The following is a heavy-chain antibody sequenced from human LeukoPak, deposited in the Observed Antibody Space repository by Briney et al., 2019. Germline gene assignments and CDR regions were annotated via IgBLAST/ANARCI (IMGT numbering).Heavy chain of an antibody. CDR1: GYTFTSYD. Sequence: ASVEVSCKASGYTFTSYDINWVRQATGQGLEWMGWMNPNSGNTGYAQKFQGRVTMTRNTSISTAYMELSSLRSEDTAMYYCARGPRCSSTSCYWDYYYYMDVRGKGTTVTVSS. D-gene: IGHD2-2*01. CDR3: ARGPRCSSTSCYWDYYYYMDV. J-gene: IGHJ6*03. CDR2: MNPNSGNT. V-gene: IGHV1-8*01.